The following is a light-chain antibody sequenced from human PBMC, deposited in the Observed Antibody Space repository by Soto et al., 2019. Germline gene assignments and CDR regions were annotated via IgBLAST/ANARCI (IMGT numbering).Light chain of an antibody. CDR3: QQRSNWLYT. Sequence: EIVLTQSPATLSLSPGERATLSCRASQSVSSYLAWYQQKPGQAPRLLIYDASNRATGIPARFSGSGSGTNFTPTISSLEPEDFAVYYCQQRSNWLYTFGQGTKVDIK. J-gene: IGKJ2*01. V-gene: IGKV3-11*01. CDR2: DAS. CDR1: QSVSSY.